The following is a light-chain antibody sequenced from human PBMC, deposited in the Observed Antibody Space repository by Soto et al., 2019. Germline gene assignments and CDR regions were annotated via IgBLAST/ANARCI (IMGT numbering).Light chain of an antibody. V-gene: IGLV4-69*01. CDR2: LNSDGSH. J-gene: IGLJ3*02. CDR1: SGHSSYA. CDR3: QTWGTGTWV. Sequence: QPVLTQSPSASASLGASVKLTCTLSSGHSSYAIAWHQQQPENGPRSLMSLNSDGSHSKGDGIPDRFSGSSSAAERYLPISSLHSEDEADYYCQTWGTGTWVLGGGTKLTV.